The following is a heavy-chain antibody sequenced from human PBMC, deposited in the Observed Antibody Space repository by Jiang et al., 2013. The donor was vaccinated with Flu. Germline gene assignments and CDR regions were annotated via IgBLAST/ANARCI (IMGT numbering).Heavy chain of an antibody. CDR3: ARDRKPEVVVSGMASTYNTYGLDV. CDR1: GGSISSSDYY. CDR2: IYYSGST. Sequence: GSGLVKPSQTLSLTCTVSGGSISSSDYYWSWIRQPPGKGLEWIGYIYYSGSTFYNPSLKSRVTISIDTSRNQFSLKLNSVTVADTAVYYCARDRKPEVVVSGMASTYNTYGLDVWGQGTTVTVSS. D-gene: IGHD2-15*01. V-gene: IGHV4-30-4*01. J-gene: IGHJ6*02.